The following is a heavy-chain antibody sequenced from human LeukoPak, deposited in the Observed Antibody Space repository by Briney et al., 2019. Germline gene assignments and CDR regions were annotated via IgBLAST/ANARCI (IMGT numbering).Heavy chain of an antibody. J-gene: IGHJ4*02. CDR3: AREGRVGIAVAGTPPSFDY. V-gene: IGHV3-43*01. Sequence: GGSLRLSCAASGFTFDDFPMHWVRQQPGKGLEWVSLVSVDGDTKYYADSVRGRFTISRDNAKNSLYLQMNSLRAEDTAVYYCAREGRVGIAVAGTPPSFDYWGQGTLVTVSS. D-gene: IGHD6-19*01. CDR2: VSVDGDTK. CDR1: GFTFDDFP.